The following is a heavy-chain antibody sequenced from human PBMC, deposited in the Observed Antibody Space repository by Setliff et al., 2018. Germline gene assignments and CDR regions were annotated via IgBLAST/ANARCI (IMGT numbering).Heavy chain of an antibody. CDR2: IKSKTDGGTT. D-gene: IGHD2-2*01. J-gene: IGHJ4*02. CDR3: TTPLIVVVPAATLRGYSGYEITDY. V-gene: IGHV3-15*01. Sequence: PGESLRLSCAASGFTFSNAWMSWVRQAPGKGLEWVGRIKSKTDGGTTDYAAPVKGRFTISRDDSKNTLYLQMNSLKTEDTAVYYCTTPLIVVVPAATLRGYSGYEITDYWGQGTLVTVSS. CDR1: GFTFSNAW.